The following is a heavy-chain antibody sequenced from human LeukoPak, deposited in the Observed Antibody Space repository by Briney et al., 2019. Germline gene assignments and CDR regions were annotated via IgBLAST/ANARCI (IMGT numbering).Heavy chain of an antibody. CDR3: ARDLLGYCSSTSCSLGY. D-gene: IGHD2-2*01. J-gene: IGHJ4*02. CDR2: ITPSGSYT. CDR1: GFAFSSYN. Sequence: PGGSLRLSCAASGFAFSSYNMNWVRQAPGKGLEWVSSITPSGSYTYYADSVKGRLTISRDNAKNSLYLQMNSLGAEDTAVYYCARDLLGYCSSTSCSLGYWGQGTLVTVSS. V-gene: IGHV3-21*01.